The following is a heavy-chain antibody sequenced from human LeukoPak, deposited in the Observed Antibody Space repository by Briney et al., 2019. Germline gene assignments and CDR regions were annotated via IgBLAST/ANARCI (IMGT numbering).Heavy chain of an antibody. J-gene: IGHJ3*02. CDR3: ARGGSYLSAFDI. D-gene: IGHD1-26*01. CDR2: IYSGGST. CDR1: GFNFVDFA. Sequence: GGSLRLSCAASGFNFVDFAMHWVRQAPGKGLEWVSIIYSGGSTFYADSVKGRFTISRDNSKNTLYLQMNSLRAEDTAVYYCARGGSYLSAFDIWGQGTMVTVSS. V-gene: IGHV3-53*01.